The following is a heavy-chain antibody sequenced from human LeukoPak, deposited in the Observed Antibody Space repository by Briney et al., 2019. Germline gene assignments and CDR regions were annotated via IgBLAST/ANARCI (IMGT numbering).Heavy chain of an antibody. CDR1: DGSISSYY. Sequence: SETLSLTCTVSDGSISSYYWSWIRQPPGKGLEWIGYIYYSGSTNYNPSLKSRVTISVDTSKNQFSLKLSSVTAADTAVYYCARDPLYWGQGTLVTVSS. V-gene: IGHV4-59*01. CDR2: IYYSGST. J-gene: IGHJ4*02. CDR3: ARDPLY.